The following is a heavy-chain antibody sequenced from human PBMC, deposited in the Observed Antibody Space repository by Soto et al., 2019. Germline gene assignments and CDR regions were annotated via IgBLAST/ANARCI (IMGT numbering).Heavy chain of an antibody. CDR2: IIPIFGTA. Sequence: SVKVSCKASGGTFSSYAISWVRQAPGQGLDWMGGIIPIFGTANYAQKFQGRVTITADESTSTAYMELSSLRSEDTAVYYCARDSRVPKGINYYYYGMDVWGQGTTVTVSS. CDR1: GGTFSSYA. J-gene: IGHJ6*02. CDR3: ARDSRVPKGINYYYYGMDV. D-gene: IGHD3-10*01. V-gene: IGHV1-69*13.